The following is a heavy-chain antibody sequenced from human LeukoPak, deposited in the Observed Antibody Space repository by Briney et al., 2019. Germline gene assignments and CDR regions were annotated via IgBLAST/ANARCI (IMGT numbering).Heavy chain of an antibody. V-gene: IGHV3-53*01. D-gene: IGHD3-16*01. Sequence: PGGSLRLSCAASGLTVSSNYMSWVRQAAGKGLEWVPVIYSGGSTYYADSVKGRFTISRDNSKNTLYLQMNSLRAEDTAVYYCASRRGSYSFYYYYMDVWGRGTTVSVS. CDR2: IYSGGST. J-gene: IGHJ6*03. CDR1: GLTVSSNY. CDR3: ASRRGSYSFYYYYMDV.